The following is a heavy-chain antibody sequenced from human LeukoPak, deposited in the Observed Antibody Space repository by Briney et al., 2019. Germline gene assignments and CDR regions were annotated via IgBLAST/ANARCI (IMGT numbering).Heavy chain of an antibody. Sequence: PGGSLRLSCAASGFTFSSYGMSWVRQAPGKGLEWVSAISGSGGSTYYADSVKGRFTISRDNSKNTLYLQMNSLRAEDTAVYYCARPLTFGGVIGFDYWGQGTLVTVSS. CDR1: GFTFSSYG. J-gene: IGHJ4*02. D-gene: IGHD3-16*02. CDR2: ISGSGGST. V-gene: IGHV3-23*01. CDR3: ARPLTFGGVIGFDY.